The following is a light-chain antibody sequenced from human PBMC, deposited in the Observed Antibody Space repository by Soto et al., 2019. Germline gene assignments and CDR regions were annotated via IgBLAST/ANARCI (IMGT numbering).Light chain of an antibody. J-gene: IGLJ1*01. CDR3: FSYTSIVTDV. CDR1: SSDVGNYKY. V-gene: IGLV2-14*01. Sequence: QSVLTQPASVSGSPGQSITISCTGTSSDVGNYKYASWYQQHPGKAPKLMIYEVSTRPSGVSNRFAGSKSGNAASLTISGLQAEDETDYYCFSYTSIVTDVIVTGTKGTLL. CDR2: EVS.